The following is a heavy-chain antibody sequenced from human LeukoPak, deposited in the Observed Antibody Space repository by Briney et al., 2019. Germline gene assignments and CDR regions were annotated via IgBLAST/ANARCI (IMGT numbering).Heavy chain of an antibody. Sequence: SETLSLTCTVSGGSIRSYYWSWSRQPPGKGLEWIGYIYYSGSTNYNPSLKSRVTISVDTSKNQFSLKLSSVTAADTAVYYCARVRASYSSGWYLDYWGQGTLVTVSS. CDR1: GGSIRSYY. CDR3: ARVRASYSSGWYLDY. J-gene: IGHJ4*02. CDR2: IYYSGST. D-gene: IGHD6-19*01. V-gene: IGHV4-59*01.